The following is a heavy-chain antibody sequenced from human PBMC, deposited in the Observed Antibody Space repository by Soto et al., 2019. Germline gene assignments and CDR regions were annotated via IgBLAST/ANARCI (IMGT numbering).Heavy chain of an antibody. CDR1: GFTFSSYA. D-gene: IGHD2-15*01. V-gene: IGHV3-23*01. CDR3: AKKGFGSLTIYCSGGASHYAFDI. J-gene: IGHJ3*02. Sequence: PGGSLRLSCAASGFTFSSYAMIWVRQAPGKGLEWVSTISGGGDSTYYADSVKGRFTISRDNSKNTLYLQMNSLRAEDTAVYYWAKKGFGSLTIYCSGGASHYAFDIWGQGTMVTV. CDR2: ISGGGDST.